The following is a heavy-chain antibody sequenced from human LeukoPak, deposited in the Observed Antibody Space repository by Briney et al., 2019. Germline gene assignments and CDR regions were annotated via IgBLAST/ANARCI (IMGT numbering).Heavy chain of an antibody. D-gene: IGHD5-18*01. Sequence: GRSLRLSCAASGFTFSSYGMHWVRQAPRKGLEWVAVIWYDGSNKYYADSVKGRFTISRDNSKNTLYLELNSLRAEDTAVYYWGRGEILYSYGFVSAVGAFDYWGQGTLVTVSS. CDR1: GFTFSSYG. V-gene: IGHV3-33*01. J-gene: IGHJ4*02. CDR3: GRGEILYSYGFVSAVGAFDY. CDR2: IWYDGSNK.